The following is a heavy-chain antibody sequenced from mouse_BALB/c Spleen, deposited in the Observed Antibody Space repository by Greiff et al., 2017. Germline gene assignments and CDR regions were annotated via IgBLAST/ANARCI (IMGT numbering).Heavy chain of an antibody. CDR2: INPSNGRT. D-gene: IGHD1-1*01. V-gene: IGHV1S81*02. Sequence: QVQLQQPGAELVKPGASVKLSCKASGYTFTSYWMHWVKQRPGQGLEWIGEINPSNGRTNYNEKFKSKATLTVDKSSSTAYMQLSSLTSEDSAVYYCGITTVVAPYAMDYWGQGTSVTVAS. CDR3: GITTVVAPYAMDY. J-gene: IGHJ4*01. CDR1: GYTFTSYW.